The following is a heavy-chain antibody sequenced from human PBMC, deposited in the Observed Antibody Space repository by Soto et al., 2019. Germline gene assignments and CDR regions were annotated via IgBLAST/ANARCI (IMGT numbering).Heavy chain of an antibody. CDR1: GASITGSSY. CDR3: ARGMTPPGAPAWYYFDS. D-gene: IGHD2-8*02. V-gene: IGHV4-4*07. Sequence: SETLSLTCTVSGASITGSSYWSWIRQPAGKGLEWIGRFSLSGTTSYNPSLRSRVTMSADVSKNQFSLRLTSVTAADTALYYCARGMTPPGAPAWYYFDSWGQGTLVTISS. J-gene: IGHJ4*02. CDR2: FSLSGTT.